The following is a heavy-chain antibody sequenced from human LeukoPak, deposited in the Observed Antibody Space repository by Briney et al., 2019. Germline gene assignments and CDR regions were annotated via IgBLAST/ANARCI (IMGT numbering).Heavy chain of an antibody. Sequence: PGGSLRLSCAASRFTFSSYGVHWVRQAPGKGLEWVAVIWYGGSNKYYADSVKGRFAISRDNSKNTLYLQMNSLRAEDTAVYYCAKEELTGTSGYYYYYMDVWGKGTTVTVSS. V-gene: IGHV3-30*02. CDR3: AKEELTGTSGYYYYYMDV. CDR1: RFTFSSYG. D-gene: IGHD1-7*01. CDR2: IWYGGSNK. J-gene: IGHJ6*03.